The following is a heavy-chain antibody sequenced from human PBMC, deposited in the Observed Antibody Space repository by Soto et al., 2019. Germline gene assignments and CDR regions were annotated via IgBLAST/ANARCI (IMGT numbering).Heavy chain of an antibody. V-gene: IGHV1-69*13. J-gene: IGHJ5*02. CDR1: GGTFSSYA. CDR3: ARSDYDFWSGSPVAKNWFDP. D-gene: IGHD3-3*01. CDR2: IIPIFGTA. Sequence: SVKVSCKASGGTFSSYAISWVRQAPGQGLEWMGGIIPIFGTANYAQKFQGRVTITADESTSTAYMELSSLRSEDTAVYYCARSDYDFWSGSPVAKNWFDPWGQGTLVTVSS.